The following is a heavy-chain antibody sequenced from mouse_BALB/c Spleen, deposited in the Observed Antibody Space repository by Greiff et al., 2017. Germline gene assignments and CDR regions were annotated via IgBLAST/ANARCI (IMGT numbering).Heavy chain of an antibody. V-gene: IGHV10-1*02. CDR2: IRSKSNNYAT. CDR1: GFTFNTYA. CDR3: VRQGRYDYEPLDD. Sequence: EVQGVESGGGLVQPKGSLKLSCAASGFTFNTYAMNWVRRASGKGLEWVARIRSKSNNYATYYADSVKDRFTIYRDESQSMLYLQMNNLKTEDTAMYYCVRQGRYDYEPLDDWGQGTTLTVSS. J-gene: IGHJ2*01. D-gene: IGHD2-4*01.